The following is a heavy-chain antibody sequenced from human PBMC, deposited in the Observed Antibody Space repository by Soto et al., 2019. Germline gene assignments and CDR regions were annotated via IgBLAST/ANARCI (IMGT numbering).Heavy chain of an antibody. CDR3: ATDPGDITIFGVILDY. V-gene: IGHV3-30*03. Sequence: QVQLVESGGGVVQPGRSLRLSCAASGFTFSVYGIHWVRQAPGKGLEWVAVISYDGSEKYYADSVKGRFTISRDNSNNTVSLQMDSLRAEDTAVYYCATDPGDITIFGVILDYWGQGTLVTVSS. J-gene: IGHJ4*02. CDR2: ISYDGSEK. CDR1: GFTFSVYG. D-gene: IGHD3-3*01.